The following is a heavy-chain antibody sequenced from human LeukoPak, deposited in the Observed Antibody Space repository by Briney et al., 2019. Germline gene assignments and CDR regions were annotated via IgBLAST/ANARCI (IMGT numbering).Heavy chain of an antibody. J-gene: IGHJ4*02. D-gene: IGHD2-15*01. V-gene: IGHV4-39*01. CDR2: IYYSGNT. CDR1: GGSISSSNYY. CDR3: ARRGYCSGGSCYVSY. Sequence: PSETLSLTCTVSGGSISSSNYYWDSIPQPPGKGLQWIGSIYYSGNTYYNPSLKSRVTISVDTSKNQFSLKLNSVTAADTAVYYCARRGYCSGGSCYVSYWGQGTLVTVSS.